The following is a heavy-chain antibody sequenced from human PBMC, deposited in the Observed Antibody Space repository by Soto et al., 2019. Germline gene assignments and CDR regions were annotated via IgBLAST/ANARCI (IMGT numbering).Heavy chain of an antibody. CDR3: ARDRRPLDVAVVPNY. CDR1: GFIFGDYA. CDR2: ITSNTYGGTT. V-gene: IGHV3-49*03. D-gene: IGHD6-6*01. J-gene: IGHJ4*02. Sequence: SLRLSCTVSGFIFGDYAMSWFRQAPGKGLEWVAFITSNTYGGTTQYAASVKGRFTISRDDSKSIAYLQMNTLKTEDTAVYYCARDRRPLDVAVVPNYWGQGTLVTVSS.